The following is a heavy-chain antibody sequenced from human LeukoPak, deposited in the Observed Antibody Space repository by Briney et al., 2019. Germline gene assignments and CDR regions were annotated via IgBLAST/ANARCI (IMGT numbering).Heavy chain of an antibody. J-gene: IGHJ4*02. CDR1: GYTFTSYG. CDR3: ARGTQWLLRSFDY. D-gene: IGHD5-12*01. Sequence: GASVKVSCKASGYTFTSYGISWVRQAPGQGLEWMGWINPNSGGTNYAQKFQGRVTMTRDTSISTAYMELSRLRSDDTAVYYCARGTQWLLRSFDYWGQGTLVTVSS. CDR2: INPNSGGT. V-gene: IGHV1-2*02.